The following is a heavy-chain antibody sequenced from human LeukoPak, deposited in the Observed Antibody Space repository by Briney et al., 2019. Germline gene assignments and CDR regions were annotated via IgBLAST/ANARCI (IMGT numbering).Heavy chain of an antibody. CDR2: IKLDGSEK. CDR1: GFTFGKYW. Sequence: GGSLRLSCVASGFTFGKYWMSWVRQAPGKGLEWVANIKLDGSEKNYVDSVKGRFTISRDNTKNSLYLQMNSLRAEDTAVYYCARARDIVVVPAAILGGDFDYWGQGTLVTVSS. D-gene: IGHD2-2*01. J-gene: IGHJ4*02. V-gene: IGHV3-7*03. CDR3: ARARDIVVVPAAILGGDFDY.